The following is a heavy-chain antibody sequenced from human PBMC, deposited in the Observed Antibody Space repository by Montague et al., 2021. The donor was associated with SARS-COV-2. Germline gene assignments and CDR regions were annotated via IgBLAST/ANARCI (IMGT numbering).Heavy chain of an antibody. CDR3: ARDQGYNWNYYYYYGMDV. D-gene: IGHD1-20*01. V-gene: IGHV4-39*07. CDR1: GGSISSSSYY. Sequence: SETLSLTCTVSGGSISSSSYYWGWIRQPPGKGLEWIGSIYYSGSTYYNPSLKSRVTISVDTSKSQFSLKLSSVTAADTAVYYCARDQGYNWNYYYYYGMDVWGQGTTVTASS. CDR2: IYYSGST. J-gene: IGHJ6*02.